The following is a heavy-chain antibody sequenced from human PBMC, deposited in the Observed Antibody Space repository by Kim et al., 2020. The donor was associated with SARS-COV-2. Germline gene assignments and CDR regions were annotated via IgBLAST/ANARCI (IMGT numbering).Heavy chain of an antibody. CDR3: ARDRRAIFGVVNTYYYYMDV. D-gene: IGHD3-3*01. CDR1: GGSISSYY. CDR2: IYYSGSP. Sequence: SETLSLTCTVSGGSISSYYWSWIRQPPGKGLEWIGYIYYSGSPNYNPSLKSRVTISVDTSKNQFSPKLSSVTAADAAVYYCARDRRAIFGVVNTYYYYMDVWGKGTTVTVSS. V-gene: IGHV4-59*01. J-gene: IGHJ6*03.